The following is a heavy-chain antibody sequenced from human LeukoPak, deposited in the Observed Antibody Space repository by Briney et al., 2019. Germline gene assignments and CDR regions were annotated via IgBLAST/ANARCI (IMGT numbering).Heavy chain of an antibody. CDR3: ARSYRSREFDY. Sequence: ASVKVSCKVSGYTLTELSMYWVRQAPGKGLEWMGGFDPEDGETIYAQKFQGRVTMTTDTSTSTAYMELRNLRSDDTAVYYCARSYRSREFDYWGQGTLVTVSS. D-gene: IGHD3-16*02. CDR1: GYTLTELS. V-gene: IGHV1-24*01. CDR2: FDPEDGET. J-gene: IGHJ4*02.